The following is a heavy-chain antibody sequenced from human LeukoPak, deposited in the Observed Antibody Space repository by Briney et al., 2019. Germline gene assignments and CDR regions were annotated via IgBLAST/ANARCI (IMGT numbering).Heavy chain of an antibody. V-gene: IGHV4-38-2*02. D-gene: IGHD3-10*01. Sequence: PSETLSLTCTVSGYSISSGYYWGWIRQPPGEGLEWIGSIYYSGSPYYNPSLKSRVTISVDTSKKQFSLKLSSVTAADTAVYYCARHVGFITMVRGVINNNWFDPWGQGTLVTVSS. J-gene: IGHJ5*02. CDR1: GYSISSGYY. CDR3: ARHVGFITMVRGVINNNWFDP. CDR2: IYYSGSP.